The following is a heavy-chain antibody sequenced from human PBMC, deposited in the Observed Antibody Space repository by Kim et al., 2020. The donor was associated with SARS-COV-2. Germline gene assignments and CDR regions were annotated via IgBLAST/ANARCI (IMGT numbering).Heavy chain of an antibody. CDR3: VYSSGGGGDY. J-gene: IGHJ4*02. Sequence: SQTLSLTCAISGDSVSSKSAAWNWIRQSPSRGLEWLGRTYYRSKWYNDYAVSVKSRITINADTSKNQFSLRLNSVTPEDTAVYYCVYSSGGGGDYWGQGTLVTVSS. V-gene: IGHV6-1*01. CDR1: GDSVSSKSAA. D-gene: IGHD6-19*01. CDR2: TYYRSKWYN.